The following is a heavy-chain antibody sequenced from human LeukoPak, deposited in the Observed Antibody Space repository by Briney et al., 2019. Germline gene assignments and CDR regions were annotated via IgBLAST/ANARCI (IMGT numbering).Heavy chain of an antibody. CDR1: GFTFSSYA. D-gene: IGHD6-19*01. J-gene: IGHJ4*02. CDR3: AKATPKSIAVAGRPQAHY. Sequence: GGSLRLSCAASGFTFSSYAMSWVRQAPGKGLEWVSAISGSGGTTSYADSVKGRFTISRDNSKNTLYLQMNSLRAEDTAVYYCAKATPKSIAVAGRPQAHYWGQGTLVTVSS. CDR2: ISGSGGTT. V-gene: IGHV3-23*01.